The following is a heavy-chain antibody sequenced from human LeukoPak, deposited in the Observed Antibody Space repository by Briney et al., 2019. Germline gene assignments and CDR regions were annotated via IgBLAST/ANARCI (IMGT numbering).Heavy chain of an antibody. CDR1: GGSFSGYY. J-gene: IGHJ5*02. Sequence: PSETLSLTCAVYGGSFSGYYWSWIRQPPGKGLEWIGEINHSGSTNYNPSLKSRVTISVDTSKNQFSLKLSSVTAADTAVYYCARGGQLWFGELFKVNWSDPWGQGTLVTVSS. CDR3: ARGGQLWFGELFKVNWSDP. CDR2: INHSGST. V-gene: IGHV4-34*01. D-gene: IGHD3-10*01.